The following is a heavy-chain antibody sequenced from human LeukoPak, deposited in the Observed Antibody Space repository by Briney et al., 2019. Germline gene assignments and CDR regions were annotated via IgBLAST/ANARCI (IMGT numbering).Heavy chain of an antibody. CDR2: IYTSGST. V-gene: IGHV4-39*07. J-gene: IGHJ4*02. CDR3: ARDKGRYYFDY. Sequence: SETLSLTCTVSGGSVKSNNYYWGWIRQSPGKGLEWIGRIYTSGSTNYNPSLKSRVTMSVDTSKNQFSLKLSSVTAADTAVYYCARDKGRYYFDYWGQGTLVTVSS. CDR1: GGSVKSNNYY.